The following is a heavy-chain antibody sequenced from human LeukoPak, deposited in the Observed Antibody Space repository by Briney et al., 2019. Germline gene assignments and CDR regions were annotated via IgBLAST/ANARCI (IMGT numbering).Heavy chain of an antibody. J-gene: IGHJ4*02. Sequence: SETLSLTCTVPGGSISSYYWSWIRQPPGKGLEWIGYIYYSGSTNYNPSLKSRVTISVDTSKNQFSLKLSSVTAADTAVYYCARQGGSGEIDYWGQGTLVTVSS. CDR2: IYYSGST. D-gene: IGHD3-10*01. V-gene: IGHV4-59*08. CDR3: ARQGGSGEIDY. CDR1: GGSISSYY.